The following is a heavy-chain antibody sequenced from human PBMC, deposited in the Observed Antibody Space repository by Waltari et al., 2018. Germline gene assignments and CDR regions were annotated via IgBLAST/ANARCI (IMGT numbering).Heavy chain of an antibody. Sequence: QVQLQESGPGLVKPSQTLSLTCTVSGGSISSGSYYWSWIRQPAGKGLEWIGRIYTSGSTNYNPSRKSRVTISVDTSKNQFSLKLSSVTAADTAVYYCARSWSTKQFDPWGQGTLVIVSS. J-gene: IGHJ5*02. V-gene: IGHV4-61*02. D-gene: IGHD2-15*01. CDR3: ARSWSTKQFDP. CDR1: GGSISSGSYY. CDR2: IYTSGST.